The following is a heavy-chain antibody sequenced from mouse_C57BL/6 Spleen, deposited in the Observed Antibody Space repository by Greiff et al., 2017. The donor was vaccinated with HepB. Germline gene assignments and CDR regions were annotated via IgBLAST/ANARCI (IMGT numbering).Heavy chain of an antibody. CDR3: ARGYSNSWFAY. V-gene: IGHV1-69*01. J-gene: IGHJ3*01. Sequence: QVQLQQPGAELVMPGASVKLSCKASGYTFTSYWMHWVKQRPGQGLEWIGEIDPSDSYTNYNQKFKGKSTLTVDKSSSTAYMQLGSLTSEDSAVYYCARGYSNSWFAYWGQGTLVTVSA. D-gene: IGHD2-5*01. CDR1: GYTFTSYW. CDR2: IDPSDSYT.